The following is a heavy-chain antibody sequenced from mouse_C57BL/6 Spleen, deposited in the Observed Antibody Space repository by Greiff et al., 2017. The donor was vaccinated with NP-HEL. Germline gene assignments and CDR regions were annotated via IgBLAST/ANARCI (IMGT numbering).Heavy chain of an antibody. Sequence: EVQRVESGGGLVQHGGSLSLSCAASGFTFTDYYMSWVRQPPGKALEWLGFIRNKANGYTTEYSASVKGRFTISRDNSQSILYLQMNALRAEDSATYYCARMDGYYWYFDVWGTGTTVTVSS. CDR3: ARMDGYYWYFDV. D-gene: IGHD2-3*01. V-gene: IGHV7-3*01. CDR2: IRNKANGYTT. CDR1: GFTFTDYY. J-gene: IGHJ1*03.